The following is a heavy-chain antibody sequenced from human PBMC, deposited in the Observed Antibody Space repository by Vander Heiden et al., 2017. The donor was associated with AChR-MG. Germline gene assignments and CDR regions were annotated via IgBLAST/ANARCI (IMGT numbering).Heavy chain of an antibody. Sequence: QVQLVQSGAEVKKPGSSVTVSCKAPGATFSCYAISWVRQAPGQGLEWMGGIIPIFGTANYAQKFQGRVTITADKSTSTAYMELSSLRSEDTAVYYCARDSGSYPRHLWFDPWGQGTLVTVSS. D-gene: IGHD1-26*01. CDR1: GATFSCYA. V-gene: IGHV1-69*06. J-gene: IGHJ5*02. CDR3: ARDSGSYPRHLWFDP. CDR2: IIPIFGTA.